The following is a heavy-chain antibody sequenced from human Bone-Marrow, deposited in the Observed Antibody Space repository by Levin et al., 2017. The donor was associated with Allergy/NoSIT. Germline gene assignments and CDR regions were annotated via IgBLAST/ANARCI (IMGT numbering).Heavy chain of an antibody. D-gene: IGHD2-15*01. CDR1: GYTFTSYN. CDR3: ARLTGDCSGGACLSRYFYYYMDV. CDR2: INPNSGNT. V-gene: IGHV1-8*01. J-gene: IGHJ6*03. Sequence: ASVKVSCKTSGYTFTSYNVYWVRQAPGQGLEWMGYINPNSGNTGYAQKFQGRVTMTRNSSITTAYMELSGLRFEDTAIYYCARLTGDCSGGACLSRYFYYYMDVWGKGTTVTVSS.